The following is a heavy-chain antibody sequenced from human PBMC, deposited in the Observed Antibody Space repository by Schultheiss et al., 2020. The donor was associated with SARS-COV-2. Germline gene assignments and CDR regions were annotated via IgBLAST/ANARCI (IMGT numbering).Heavy chain of an antibody. D-gene: IGHD2-21*02. V-gene: IGHV3-23*01. Sequence: GESLKISCAASGFTFSSYAMSWVRQAPGKGLEWVSAISGSGGSTYYADSVKGRFTISRDDSKNTAYLQMNSLRVEDTAVYYCARAIVVVTGWRGRFDDWGQGTLVTVSS. CDR3: ARAIVVVTGWRGRFDD. CDR1: GFTFSSYA. CDR2: ISGSGGST. J-gene: IGHJ4*02.